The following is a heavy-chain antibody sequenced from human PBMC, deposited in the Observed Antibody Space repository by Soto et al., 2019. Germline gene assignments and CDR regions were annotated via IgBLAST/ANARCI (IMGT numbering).Heavy chain of an antibody. D-gene: IGHD2-21*01. Sequence: EVQLVESGGGLVKPGGSLRLSCAASGFTFSSYNMNWVRQAPGKGLEWVSSISSSSSYIYYADSVKGRFTISRDNAKNSLYLQMNSLRAEDTAVYYCARYSSAPYYGMDVCGQGTTVTVSS. CDR3: ARYSSAPYYGMDV. CDR1: GFTFSSYN. V-gene: IGHV3-21*01. CDR2: ISSSSSYI. J-gene: IGHJ6*02.